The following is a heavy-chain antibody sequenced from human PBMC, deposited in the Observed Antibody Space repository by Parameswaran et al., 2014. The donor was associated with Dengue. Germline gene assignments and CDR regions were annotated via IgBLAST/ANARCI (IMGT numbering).Heavy chain of an antibody. CDR2: IYYSGST. V-gene: IGHV4-39*07. J-gene: IGHJ4*02. Sequence: SETLSLTCTVSGGSISSSSYYWGWIRQPPGKGLEWIGSIYYSGSTYYNPSLKSRVTISVDTSKNQFSLKLSSVTAADTAVYYCASDPRAYYYGSGTVENYWGQGTLVTVSS. CDR3: ASDPRAYYYGSGTVENY. CDR1: GGSISSSSYY. D-gene: IGHD3-10*01.